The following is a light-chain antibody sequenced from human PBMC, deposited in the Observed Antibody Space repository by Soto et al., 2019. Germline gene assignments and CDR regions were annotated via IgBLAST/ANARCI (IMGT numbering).Light chain of an antibody. CDR1: ESVSSN. V-gene: IGKV3-11*01. Sequence: VMTQSPATLSVSPGERATLSCRASESVSSNLAWYQQRPGQAPRLLIYDASNRATGIPARFSGSGSATDFTLTISSLEPEDFAVYYCQQRSSWITFGQGTRLEIK. CDR2: DAS. CDR3: QQRSSWIT. J-gene: IGKJ5*01.